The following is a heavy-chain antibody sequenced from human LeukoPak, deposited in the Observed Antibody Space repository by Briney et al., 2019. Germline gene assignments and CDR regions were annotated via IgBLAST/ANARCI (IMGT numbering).Heavy chain of an antibody. CDR3: AKVFYQYCSGGSCYSDFDS. CDR1: GFNFNTYG. D-gene: IGHD2-15*01. CDR2: ISYDGGNK. V-gene: IGHV3-30*18. J-gene: IGHJ4*02. Sequence: PGRSLRLPCAASGFNFNTYGMHWVRQAPGKGLEGVAVISYDGGNKNYADSVKGRFTISRDNSKNTLYLQMNSLRPEDTAFYYCAKVFYQYCSGGSCYSDFDSWGQGTLVTVSS.